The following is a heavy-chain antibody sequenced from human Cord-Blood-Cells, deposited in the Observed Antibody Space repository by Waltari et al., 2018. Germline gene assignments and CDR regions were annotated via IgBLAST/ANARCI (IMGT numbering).Heavy chain of an antibody. CDR1: GGSVSSGSYY. D-gene: IGHD1-7*01. CDR2: IYYSGST. Sequence: QVQLQESGPGLVKPSETLSLTCPVSGGSVSSGSYYWSWIRQPPGKGLEWIWYIYYSGSTNYTPSLKSRVTISGDTSKNQFSLKLSSVTAADTAVYYCARVDVTGTLDYWGQGTLVTVSS. CDR3: ARVDVTGTLDY. V-gene: IGHV4-61*01. J-gene: IGHJ4*02.